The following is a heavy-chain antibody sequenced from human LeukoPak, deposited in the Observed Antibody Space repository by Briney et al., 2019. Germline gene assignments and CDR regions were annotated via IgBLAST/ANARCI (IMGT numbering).Heavy chain of an antibody. D-gene: IGHD5-24*01. Sequence: SETLSLTCTVSGGSISSYYWSWIRQPPGKGLDGIGYIYYSGSTNYNPSLKSRVTISVDTSKNQFSLKLSSVTAADTAVYYCARHAEMATIRYFDYWGQGTLVTVSS. J-gene: IGHJ4*02. CDR3: ARHAEMATIRYFDY. V-gene: IGHV4-59*08. CDR1: GGSISSYY. CDR2: IYYSGST.